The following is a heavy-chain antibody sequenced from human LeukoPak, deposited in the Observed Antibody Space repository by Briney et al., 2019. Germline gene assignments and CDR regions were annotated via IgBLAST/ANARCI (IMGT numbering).Heavy chain of an antibody. CDR2: ISSDGSNT. J-gene: IGHJ4*02. CDR1: GFTFSSYG. Sequence: GGSLRLSCAASGFTFSSYGMHWVRQAPGKGLVWVSRISSDGSNTNYADSVKGRFTISRDNAKNTLYLQMDSLTAEDTAVYYCASRNFGSSPFDYWGQGTLVTVSS. D-gene: IGHD3-10*01. V-gene: IGHV3-74*01. CDR3: ASRNFGSSPFDY.